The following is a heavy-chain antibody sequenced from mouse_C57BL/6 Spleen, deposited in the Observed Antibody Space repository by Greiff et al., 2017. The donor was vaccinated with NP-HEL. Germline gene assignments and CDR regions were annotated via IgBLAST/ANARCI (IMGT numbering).Heavy chain of an antibody. CDR2: ISYDGSN. V-gene: IGHV3-6*01. J-gene: IGHJ4*01. Sequence: EVKLMESGPGLVKPSQSLSLTCSVTGYSITSGYYWNWIRQFPGNKLEWMGYISYDGSNNYNPSLKNRISITRDTSKNQFFLKLNSVTTEDTATYYCASWEDYYAMDYWGQGTSVTVSS. CDR1: GYSITSGYY. CDR3: ASWEDYYAMDY. D-gene: IGHD4-1*01.